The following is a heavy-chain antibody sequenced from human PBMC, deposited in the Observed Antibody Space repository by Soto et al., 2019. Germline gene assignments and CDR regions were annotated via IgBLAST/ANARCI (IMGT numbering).Heavy chain of an antibody. CDR1: GYTFTSYG. Sequence: ASVKVSCKASGYTFTSYGISWVRQAPGQGLEWMGWISAYNGNTNYAQKLQGRVTMTTDTSTSTAYMELRSLRSDDTAVYYCARDARRNRLYDSSGQFDYWGQGTLVTVSS. CDR2: ISAYNGNT. J-gene: IGHJ4*02. D-gene: IGHD3-22*01. V-gene: IGHV1-18*01. CDR3: ARDARRNRLYDSSGQFDY.